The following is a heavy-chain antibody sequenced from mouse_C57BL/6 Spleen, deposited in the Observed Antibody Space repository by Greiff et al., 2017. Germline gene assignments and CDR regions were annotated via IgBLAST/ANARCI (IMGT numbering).Heavy chain of an antibody. J-gene: IGHJ2*01. D-gene: IGHD1-3*01. V-gene: IGHV3-6*01. CDR3: ARDSGYLDY. Sequence: EVKLVESGPGLVKPSQSLSLTCSVTGYSITSGYYWNWIRQFPGNKLEWMGYISYDGSNNYNPSLKNRISITRDTSKNQFFLKLNSVTTEDTATYYCARDSGYLDYWGQGTTLTVSS. CDR1: GYSITSGYY. CDR2: ISYDGSN.